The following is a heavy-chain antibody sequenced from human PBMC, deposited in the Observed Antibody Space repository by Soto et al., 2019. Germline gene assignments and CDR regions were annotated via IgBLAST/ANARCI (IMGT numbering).Heavy chain of an antibody. Sequence: SETLSLTCTVSGGSISSYYWSWIRQPPGKGLEWIGYIYYSGSTNYNPSLKSRVTISVDTSKNQFSLKLSSVTAADTAVYYCARALYSNPFDYWGQGTLVTVSS. V-gene: IGHV4-59*01. CDR2: IYYSGST. CDR3: ARALYSNPFDY. J-gene: IGHJ4*02. D-gene: IGHD4-4*01. CDR1: GGSISSYY.